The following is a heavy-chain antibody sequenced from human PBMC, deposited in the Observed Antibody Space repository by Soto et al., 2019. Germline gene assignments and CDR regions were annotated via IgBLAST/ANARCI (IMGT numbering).Heavy chain of an antibody. CDR3: ARHLTGDARTGAFDI. CDR2: IYPGDSDT. D-gene: IGHD7-27*01. Sequence: GESLKISCKGSGYSFTSYWIGWVRQMPGKGLEWMGIIYPGDSDTRYSPSFQGQVTISADKSISTAYLQWSSLKASDTAMYYCARHLTGDARTGAFDIWGQGTMVTVSS. CDR1: GYSFTSYW. J-gene: IGHJ3*02. V-gene: IGHV5-51*01.